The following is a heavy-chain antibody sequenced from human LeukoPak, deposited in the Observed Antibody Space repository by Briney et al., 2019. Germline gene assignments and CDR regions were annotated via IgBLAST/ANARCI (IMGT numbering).Heavy chain of an antibody. J-gene: IGHJ4*02. CDR2: IYSGGST. CDR1: GFTVSSNY. Sequence: QPGGSLRLSCAASGFTVSSNYMSWVRQAPGKGLEWVSVIYSGGSTYYADSVKGRFTISRDNSKNTLYLQMNSLRAEDTAVYYCARVSSSSGWYAGFDYWGQGTLVTVSS. V-gene: IGHV3-66*01. D-gene: IGHD6-19*01. CDR3: ARVSSSSGWYAGFDY.